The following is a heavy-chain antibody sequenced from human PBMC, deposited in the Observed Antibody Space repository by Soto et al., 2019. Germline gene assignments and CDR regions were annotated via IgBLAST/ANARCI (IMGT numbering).Heavy chain of an antibody. J-gene: IGHJ4*02. CDR1: GGSINTGDYY. V-gene: IGHV4-30-4*01. CDR2: IYYRGDT. Sequence: PSETLSLTCTVSGGSINTGDYYWSWIRQSPGKGPEWIGYIYYRGDTYYNPSLKSRVTMSLDTSKNQFSLKFSSVTAADTATYYCASTTYYANSGRFDYWGQGTLVTVSS. CDR3: ASTTYYANSGRFDY. D-gene: IGHD3-22*01.